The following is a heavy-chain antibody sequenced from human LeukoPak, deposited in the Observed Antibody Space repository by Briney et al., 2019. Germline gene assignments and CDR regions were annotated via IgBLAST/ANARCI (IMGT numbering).Heavy chain of an antibody. V-gene: IGHV3-30*19. D-gene: IGHD3-22*01. CDR3: AREGRAPYDSSGYFYY. CDR1: GFTFSSYG. Sequence: PGRSLRLSCAASGFTFSSYGMHWVRQAPGKGLEWVAVISYDGSNKYYADSVKGRFTISRDNSKNTLYLQMNSLRAEDTAVYYCAREGRAPYDSSGYFYYWGQGTLVTVSS. CDR2: ISYDGSNK. J-gene: IGHJ4*02.